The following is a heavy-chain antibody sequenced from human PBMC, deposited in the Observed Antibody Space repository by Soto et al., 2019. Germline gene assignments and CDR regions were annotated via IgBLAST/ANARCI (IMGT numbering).Heavy chain of an antibody. J-gene: IGHJ4*02. CDR2: IYYSGST. Sequence: SETLSLTCTVSGGSISSYDYYWSWIRQPPGKGLECIGYIYYSGSTYYNPSLKSRVTISVDTSKNQFSLKLNSVTAADTAVYYCARKSTYGQIFDYWGQGTLVTVSS. CDR1: GGSISSYDYY. D-gene: IGHD2-21*01. V-gene: IGHV4-30-4*02. CDR3: ARKSTYGQIFDY.